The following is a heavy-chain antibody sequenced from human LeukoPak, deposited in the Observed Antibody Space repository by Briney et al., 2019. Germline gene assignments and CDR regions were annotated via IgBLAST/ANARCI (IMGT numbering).Heavy chain of an antibody. V-gene: IGHV3-7*01. CDR1: GFTFSSYW. CDR2: IKQDGSEK. CDR3: ARARYCSGGSCALDY. Sequence: PGGSLRLSCAASGFTFSSYWMSWVRQPPGKGLEWVANIKQDGSEKYYVDSVKGRFTISRDNAKNSLYLQMNSLRAEDTAVYYCARARYCSGGSCALDYWGQGTLVTVSS. J-gene: IGHJ4*02. D-gene: IGHD2-15*01.